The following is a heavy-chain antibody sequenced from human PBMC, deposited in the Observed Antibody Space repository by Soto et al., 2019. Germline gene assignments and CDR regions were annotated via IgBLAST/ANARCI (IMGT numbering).Heavy chain of an antibody. CDR2: ISGSGRST. CDR1: GFTFSSYA. V-gene: IGHV3-23*01. D-gene: IGHD6-6*01. Sequence: EVQLLESGGGLVQPGGSLRLSCAASGFTFSSYAMNWVRQAPGKGLEWVSTISGSGRSTYHADSVKGRFTISRDNSKNTLYLQMNSLRAEDTAVYYCAKCGSSSLTMVDYWGQGTLVTVSS. J-gene: IGHJ4*02. CDR3: AKCGSSSLTMVDY.